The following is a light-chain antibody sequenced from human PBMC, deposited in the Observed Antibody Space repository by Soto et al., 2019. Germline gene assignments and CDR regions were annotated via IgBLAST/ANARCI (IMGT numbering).Light chain of an antibody. V-gene: IGKV3-20*01. Sequence: EIVLTQSPGTPSLSPGDRATLSCRASQSIRSNSLAWYQQKPGQTPTLLMYGASRRATGIPDRFSGGGSGTDFTLTISRLEPEDFAVYYCEHYGSSPPHTFGQGTKLKIK. J-gene: IGKJ2*01. CDR3: EHYGSSPPHT. CDR1: QSIRSNS. CDR2: GAS.